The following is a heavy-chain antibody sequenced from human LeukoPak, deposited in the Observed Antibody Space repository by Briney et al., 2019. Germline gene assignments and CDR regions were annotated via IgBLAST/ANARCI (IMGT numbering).Heavy chain of an antibody. CDR3: ARAPEMGIDDY. V-gene: IGHV1-8*01. J-gene: IGHJ4*02. D-gene: IGHD5-24*01. CDR2: MNPNSGNT. Sequence: ASVKVSCKASGYTFTSYDINWVRQATGQGLEWTGWMNPNSGNTGYAQKFQGRFTMPRNTSISTAYMELSSLRSEDTAVYYCARAPEMGIDDYWGQGTLVTVSS. CDR1: GYTFTSYD.